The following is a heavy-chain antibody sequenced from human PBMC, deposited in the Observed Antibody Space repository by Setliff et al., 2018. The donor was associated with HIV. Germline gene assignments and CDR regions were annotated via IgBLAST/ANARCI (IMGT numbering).Heavy chain of an antibody. D-gene: IGHD5-18*01. CDR3: ARGTKGIQLWYTLFFDY. CDR1: GESFSGYS. Sequence: PSETLSLTCAVYGESFSGYSWTWIRQPPGKGLEWLGEINHSGSAKYNPALKSRVTTSVDTSKKQFSLKLTSATAADTAVYYCARGTKGIQLWYTLFFDYWGQGTRVTVSS. J-gene: IGHJ4*02. CDR2: INHSGSA. V-gene: IGHV4-34*01.